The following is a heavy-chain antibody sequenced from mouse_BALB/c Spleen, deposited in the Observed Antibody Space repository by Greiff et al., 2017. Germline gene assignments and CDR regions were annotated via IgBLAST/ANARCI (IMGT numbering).Heavy chain of an antibody. CDR1: GYTFTDYN. J-gene: IGHJ2*01. D-gene: IGHD1-1*01. V-gene: IGHV1S29*02. CDR3: ARGLYGSSPFDY. CDR2: IYPYNGGT. Sequence: EVQLQQSGPELVKPGASVKISCKASGYTFTDYNMHWVKQSHGKSLEWIGYIYPYNGGTGYNQKFKGKATLTVDKSSSTAYMQLKSLTSEDSAVYYCARGLYGSSPFDYWGQGTTLTVSS.